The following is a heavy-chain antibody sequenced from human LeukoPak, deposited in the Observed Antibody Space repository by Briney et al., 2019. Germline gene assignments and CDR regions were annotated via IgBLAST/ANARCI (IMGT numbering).Heavy chain of an antibody. V-gene: IGHV3-30*18. CDR1: GFTFGSYG. Sequence: PGGPLGLSWAASGFTFGSYGMHGSGRPPGRGLAWVPFISNDGSKKYYADSVKGRFTISRDNSKNTLSLQVSSLRTEDTAVYYCAKDRYSYAFEYSDSWGQGTLVTVSS. J-gene: IGHJ4*02. CDR3: AKDRYSYAFEYSDS. CDR2: ISNDGSKK. D-gene: IGHD5-18*01.